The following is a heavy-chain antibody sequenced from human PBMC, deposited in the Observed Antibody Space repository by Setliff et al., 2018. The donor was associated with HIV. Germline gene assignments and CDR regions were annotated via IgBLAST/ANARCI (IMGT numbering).Heavy chain of an antibody. Sequence: GSLRLSCTAPGFTFSDYYMSWIRQSPGKGLEWISYISSSGTTIYYADSVKGRFTISRDNAKNSLYLEMNSLRAEETAVYYCARDLRSSHGSPNYFDYWGRGALVTVSS. CDR1: GFTFSDYY. CDR2: ISSSGTTI. J-gene: IGHJ4*02. D-gene: IGHD2-15*01. V-gene: IGHV3-11*04. CDR3: ARDLRSSHGSPNYFDY.